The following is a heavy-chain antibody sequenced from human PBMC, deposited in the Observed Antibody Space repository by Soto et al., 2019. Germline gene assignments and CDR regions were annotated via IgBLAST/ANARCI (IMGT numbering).Heavy chain of an antibody. Sequence: SQTLSLTCAVSGDSITSNYWWSWVRQPPGKGLEWIGEVFHSGAVNYNPSLKSRVTISLDKSNNQFSLTLTSVTAADTAVYYCARAVGDPLYYLDYWGQGTLVTVSS. J-gene: IGHJ4*02. CDR2: VFHSGAV. D-gene: IGHD6-19*01. CDR3: ARAVGDPLYYLDY. CDR1: GDSITSNYW. V-gene: IGHV4-4*02.